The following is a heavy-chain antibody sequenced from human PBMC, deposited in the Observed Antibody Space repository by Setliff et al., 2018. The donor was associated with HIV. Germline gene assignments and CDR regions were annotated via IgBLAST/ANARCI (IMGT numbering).Heavy chain of an antibody. V-gene: IGHV1-3*01. CDR1: GYTFTNYA. D-gene: IGHD3-22*01. Sequence: ASVKVSCKASGYTFTNYAIHWVRQAPGQRLEWMGWINAGNGDTKYSQKFQGRVTITTDTSANTAYMELNSLSSEDTAVYYCARHQAPYYGSSGYNPNWYFDLWGRGTLVTVSS. CDR3: ARHQAPYYGSSGYNPNWYFDL. J-gene: IGHJ2*01. CDR2: INAGNGDT.